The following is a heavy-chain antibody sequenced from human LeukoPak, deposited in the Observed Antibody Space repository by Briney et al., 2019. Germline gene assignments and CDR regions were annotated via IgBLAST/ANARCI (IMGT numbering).Heavy chain of an antibody. CDR2: ISGSGGSA. V-gene: IGHV3-23*01. J-gene: IGHJ6*03. Sequence: GGSLRLSCAASGFTFSNYAMSWVRQAPGKGLEWVSAISGSGGSAYYADSVKGRFTISRDNSKNTLYLQLNSLRAEDTAVYYCXXGGDYEIYYYYYYMDVWGKGTTVTVSS. D-gene: IGHD4-17*01. CDR1: GFTFSNYA. CDR3: XXGGDYEIYYYYYYMDV.